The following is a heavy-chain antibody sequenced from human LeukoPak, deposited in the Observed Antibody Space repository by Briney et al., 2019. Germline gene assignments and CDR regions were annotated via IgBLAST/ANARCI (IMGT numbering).Heavy chain of an antibody. CDR1: DDTFTYYH. CDR2: VYATGGTT. V-gene: IGHV1-46*01. Sequence: ASVKVPCKASDDTFTYYHIHWVRQAPGQGVEWMGAVYATGGTTINTQNFQGRVTMTRDTSTGTVYMELSSLRFEDTAMYYCATEAPRSYYFDYWGQGILVTVSS. J-gene: IGHJ4*02. CDR3: ATEAPRSYYFDY.